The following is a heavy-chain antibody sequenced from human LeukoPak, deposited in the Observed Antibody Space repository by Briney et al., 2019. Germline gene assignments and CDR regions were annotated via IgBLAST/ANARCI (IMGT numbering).Heavy chain of an antibody. V-gene: IGHV1-18*01. D-gene: IGHD4-11*01. CDR3: ARERLYSHPDY. CDR1: GYTFTNYG. Sequence: ASVKVSCKASGYTFTNYGISWVRQAPGQGLEWMGWISTYNGNANYAQKLQRRATMTTDTSTTTAYMELRNLRSDDTAVYYCARERLYSHPDYWGQGTLVTVSS. CDR2: ISTYNGNA. J-gene: IGHJ4*02.